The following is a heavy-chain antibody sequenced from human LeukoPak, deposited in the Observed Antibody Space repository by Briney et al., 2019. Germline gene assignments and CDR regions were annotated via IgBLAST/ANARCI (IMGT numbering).Heavy chain of an antibody. CDR2: IWGGDNNI. CDR1: GFSFSTYF. V-gene: IGHV3-33*08. Sequence: PGRSLRLSCAASGFSFSTYFMHWVRQAPGKGLEWVSSIWGGDNNIYYADSVKGRFTISRDNAKNILYLQMNSLRAEDTAVYYCAREVGISAASSDYYSALYDSWGQGTLVAVSS. D-gene: IGHD3-22*01. J-gene: IGHJ5*01. CDR3: AREVGISAASSDYYSALYDS.